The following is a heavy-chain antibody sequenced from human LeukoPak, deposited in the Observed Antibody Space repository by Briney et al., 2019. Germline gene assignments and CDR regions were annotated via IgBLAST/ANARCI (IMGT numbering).Heavy chain of an antibody. V-gene: IGHV3-73*01. Sequence: GGSLRLSCAASGFTFSGSAMHWVRQASGKGLEWVGRIRSKANSYATAYAASVKGRFTISRDDSKNTAYLQMNSLKTEDTAVYYCARDSGFGGMEVAGSYYGLDVWGQGTTVTVSS. J-gene: IGHJ6*02. CDR3: ARDSGFGGMEVAGSYYGLDV. CDR1: GFTFSGSA. CDR2: IRSKANSYAT. D-gene: IGHD6-19*01.